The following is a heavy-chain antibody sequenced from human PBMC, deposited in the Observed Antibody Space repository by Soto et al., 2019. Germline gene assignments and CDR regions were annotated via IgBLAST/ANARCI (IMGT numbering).Heavy chain of an antibody. CDR3: GSFSDRITPATIVD. J-gene: IGHJ4*02. CDR2: IYHSGST. V-gene: IGHV4-31*03. CDR1: GASIGSVGYY. D-gene: IGHD2-2*02. Sequence: SETLSLTCSVSGASIGSVGYYWTWIRQHPGEGLEWIGYIYHSGSTFYNPSLKSRLTISVDTSKNQFSLRLTSVTAADTAVYFCGSFSDRITPATIVDWGQGTLVTVSS.